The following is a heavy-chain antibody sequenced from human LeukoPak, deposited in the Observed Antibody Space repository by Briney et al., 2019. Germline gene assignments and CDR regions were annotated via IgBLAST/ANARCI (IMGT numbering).Heavy chain of an antibody. V-gene: IGHV3-23*01. D-gene: IGHD5-18*01. CDR3: VKDRGYSYGYDY. J-gene: IGHJ4*02. CDR1: GFTFSDYY. Sequence: GALRLSCAASGFTFSDYYMSWIRQAPGKGLEWVSAISTSGTSSYYADSVKGRFTISRDNSKNTLYMQMNSLRAEDTAMYYCVKDRGYSYGYDYWGQGTLVTVSS. CDR2: ISTSGTSS.